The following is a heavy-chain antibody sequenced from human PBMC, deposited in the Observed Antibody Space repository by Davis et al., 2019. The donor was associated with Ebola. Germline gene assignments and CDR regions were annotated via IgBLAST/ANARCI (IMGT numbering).Heavy chain of an antibody. J-gene: IGHJ3*02. D-gene: IGHD2-15*01. CDR3: AREFLAHCAGGRCYERSDAFEM. V-gene: IGHV1-3*04. CDR1: GYTVFSYG. Sequence: ASVKVSCKASGYTVFSYGIHWVRQAPGQMFEWMGWINTDNGNTEYSQRFQGRVTITSDTSASTAYMDLSSLRSEDTAVYYCAREFLAHCAGGRCYERSDAFEMWGRGTMVTVSS. CDR2: INTDNGNT.